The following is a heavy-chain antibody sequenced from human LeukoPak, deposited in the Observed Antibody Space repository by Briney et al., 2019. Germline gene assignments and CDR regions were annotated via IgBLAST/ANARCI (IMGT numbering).Heavy chain of an antibody. Sequence: PSETLSLTCTVSGGSISSSSYYWGWIRQPPGKRLEWIGSIYYSGSTYYNPSLKSRVTISVDTSKNQFSLKLSSVTAADTAVYYCARQGTYSSSWYFAFDIWGQGTMVTVSS. CDR3: ARQGTYSSSWYFAFDI. J-gene: IGHJ3*02. V-gene: IGHV4-39*01. D-gene: IGHD6-13*01. CDR1: GGSISSSSYY. CDR2: IYYSGST.